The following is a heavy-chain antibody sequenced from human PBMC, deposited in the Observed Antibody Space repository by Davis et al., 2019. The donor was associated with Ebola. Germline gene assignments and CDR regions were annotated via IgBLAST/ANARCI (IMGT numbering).Heavy chain of an antibody. CDR3: AKDDGSGSYYISWYFDY. J-gene: IGHJ4*02. CDR2: ISGSGGST. Sequence: PGGSLRLSCAASGFTFSSYAMSWVRQAPGKGLEWVSAISGSGGSTYYADSVKGRFTISRDNSKNTLYLQMNSLRAEDTALYYCAKDDGSGSYYISWYFDYWGQGTLVTVAS. CDR1: GFTFSSYA. D-gene: IGHD3-10*01. V-gene: IGHV3-23*01.